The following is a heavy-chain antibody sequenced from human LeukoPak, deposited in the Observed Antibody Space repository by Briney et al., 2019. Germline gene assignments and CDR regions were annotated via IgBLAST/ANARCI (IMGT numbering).Heavy chain of an antibody. J-gene: IGHJ4*02. CDR1: GGSISSYY. Sequence: SETLSLTCTVSGGSISSYYWSWIRQPPGKGLEWIGYIYYSGSTNYNPSLKSRVTISVDTSKNQFSLKLSSATAADTAVYYCASGSGGIKYYFDYWGQGTLVTVSS. D-gene: IGHD2-15*01. V-gene: IGHV4-59*01. CDR2: IYYSGST. CDR3: ASGSGGIKYYFDY.